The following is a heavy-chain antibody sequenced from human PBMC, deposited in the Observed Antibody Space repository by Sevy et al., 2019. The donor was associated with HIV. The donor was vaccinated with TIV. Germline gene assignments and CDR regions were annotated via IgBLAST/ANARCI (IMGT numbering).Heavy chain of an antibody. CDR1: GGSISSGGYY. V-gene: IGHV4-31*03. Sequence: SETLSLTCTVSGGSISSGGYYWSWIRQHPGKGLEWIGYIYHSGSTYYHPTLKSRVTISVDTSKKQFSLKLSSVTAADTAVYYCARGEWELLGGFDYWGQGTLVTVSS. D-gene: IGHD1-26*01. CDR2: IYHSGST. J-gene: IGHJ4*02. CDR3: ARGEWELLGGFDY.